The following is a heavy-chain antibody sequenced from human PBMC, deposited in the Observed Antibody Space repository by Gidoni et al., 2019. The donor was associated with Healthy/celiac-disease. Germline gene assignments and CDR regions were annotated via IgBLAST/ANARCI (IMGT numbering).Heavy chain of an antibody. V-gene: IGHV3-23*04. J-gene: IGHJ4*02. Sequence: EVQLVESGGGLVQPGGSLRLSCSVSGFTFSSYARSWVRQAPGKGLVVVSAISGSGGSTYYADSVKGRFTISRDNSKNTLYLQMNSLRAEDTAVYYCAKDLSSSGVDYWGQGTLVTVSS. D-gene: IGHD6-13*01. CDR2: ISGSGGST. CDR3: AKDLSSSGVDY. CDR1: GFTFSSYA.